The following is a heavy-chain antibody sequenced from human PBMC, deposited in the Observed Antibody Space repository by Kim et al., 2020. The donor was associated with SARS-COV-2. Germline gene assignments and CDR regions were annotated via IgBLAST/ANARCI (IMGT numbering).Heavy chain of an antibody. CDR3: ARDDGPTWNPSRINWFDP. Sequence: FQGRVTMTRDTSTSTVYMELSSLRSEDTAVYYCARDDGPTWNPSRINWFDPWGQGTLVTVSS. D-gene: IGHD1-1*01. J-gene: IGHJ5*02. V-gene: IGHV1-46*01.